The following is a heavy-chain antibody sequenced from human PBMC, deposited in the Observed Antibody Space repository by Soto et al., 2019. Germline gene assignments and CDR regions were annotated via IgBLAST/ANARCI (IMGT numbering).Heavy chain of an antibody. CDR2: IYYSGST. J-gene: IGHJ5*02. CDR3: AGCRDFWSGYCNWFDP. D-gene: IGHD3-3*01. Sequence: QVQLQESGPGLVKPSQTLSLTCTVSGGSISSGDYYWSWIRQPPGKGLEWIGYIYYSGSTYYNPSLNSRVTISVDTSKNQFSLKLSSVTAADTAVYYCAGCRDFWSGYCNWFDPWGQGTLVTVSS. V-gene: IGHV4-30-4*01. CDR1: GGSISSGDYY.